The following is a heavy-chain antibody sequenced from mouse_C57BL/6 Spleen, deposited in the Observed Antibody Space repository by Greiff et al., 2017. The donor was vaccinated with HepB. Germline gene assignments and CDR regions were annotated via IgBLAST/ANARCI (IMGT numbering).Heavy chain of an antibody. CDR3: TRLDPLDY. V-gene: IGHV1-82*01. CDR1: GYAFSSSW. CDR2: IYPGDGDT. J-gene: IGHJ2*01. Sequence: VQLQQSGPELVKPGASVKISCKASGYAFSSSWMNWVKQRPGKGLEWIGRIYPGDGDTNYNGKFKGKATLTADNSSSTAYMQLSSLTSEDSAVYFCTRLDPLDYWGQGTTLTVSS.